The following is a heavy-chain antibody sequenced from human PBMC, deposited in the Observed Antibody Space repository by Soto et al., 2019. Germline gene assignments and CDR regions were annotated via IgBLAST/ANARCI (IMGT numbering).Heavy chain of an antibody. CDR2: ISYDGTNK. D-gene: IGHD4-17*01. CDR3: AKDLQSYGDYDYYCYGMDV. CDR1: GLTFSTKG. Sequence: QVQLVESGGGEVRPGSSLTISCAASGLTFSTKGMHWVPQPPAKGREGGAVISYDGTNKFYSDSVKGRFTISRDNFKNTLTLQMNSLRADDTAVYSCAKDLQSYGDYDYYCYGMDVWGLGTRVTVSS. J-gene: IGHJ6*02. V-gene: IGHV3-30*18.